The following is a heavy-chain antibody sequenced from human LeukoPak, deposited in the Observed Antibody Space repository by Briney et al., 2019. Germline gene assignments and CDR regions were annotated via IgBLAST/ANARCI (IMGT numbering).Heavy chain of an antibody. D-gene: IGHD1-26*01. J-gene: IGHJ3*02. V-gene: IGHV4-59*01. CDR3: ARGLQWELLGAFDI. CDR1: GGSISSYY. CDR2: IYYSGRT. Sequence: SESLSLTCTVSGGSISSYYWSWIRQPPGKGLEWIGYIYYSGRTNYNPSLKSRVTILVDTSKNQFSLKLRSVTAADTAVYYCARGLQWELLGAFDIWGQGTMVTVSS.